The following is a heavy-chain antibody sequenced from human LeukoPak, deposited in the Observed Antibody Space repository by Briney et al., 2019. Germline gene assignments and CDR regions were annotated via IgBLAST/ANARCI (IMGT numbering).Heavy chain of an antibody. D-gene: IGHD6-19*01. Sequence: PGGSLRLSCAASGFTFSSYAMHWVRQAPGKGLEYVSAISSNGGSTYYANSVKGRFTISRDNSKNTLYLQMGSLRAEDMAVYYCAREYSSGWYGRDAFDIWGQGTMVTVSS. CDR1: GFTFSSYA. J-gene: IGHJ3*02. CDR3: AREYSSGWYGRDAFDI. V-gene: IGHV3-64*01. CDR2: ISSNGGST.